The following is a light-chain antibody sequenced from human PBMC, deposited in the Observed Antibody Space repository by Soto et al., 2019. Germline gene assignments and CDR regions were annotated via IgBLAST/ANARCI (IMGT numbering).Light chain of an antibody. CDR3: QQYDSYPFT. J-gene: IGKJ4*01. Sequence: DIQMTQSPSTLSASVGDRVTITCRASQSINNWLAWYQQKPGKATKLLISKASNLKSGVPSRFSGTGSGTEFTLTISSLQPDDFARYYCQQYDSYPFTFGGGTKVEI. CDR2: KAS. CDR1: QSINNW. V-gene: IGKV1-5*03.